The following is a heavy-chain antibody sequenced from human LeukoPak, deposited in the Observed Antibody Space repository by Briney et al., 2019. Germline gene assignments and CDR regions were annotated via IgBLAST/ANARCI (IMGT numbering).Heavy chain of an antibody. CDR1: GFTFSSYW. CDR3: ARHPTEDYDFWSGYYGYYYYYMDV. V-gene: IGHV3-7*01. CDR2: IKQDGGEK. D-gene: IGHD3-3*01. J-gene: IGHJ6*03. Sequence: GGSLRRSRGPTGFTFSSYWMSWVRQAPGKGLEWVANIKQDGGEKYYVDSVKARFTISRDNAKNSLYLQMNSLRAEDTAVYYCARHPTEDYDFWSGYYGYYYYYMDVWGKGTTVTVSS.